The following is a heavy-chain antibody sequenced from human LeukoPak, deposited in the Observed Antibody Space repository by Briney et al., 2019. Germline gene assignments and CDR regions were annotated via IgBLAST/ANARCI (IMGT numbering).Heavy chain of an antibody. CDR3: ARGTPGYSGYDSWPC. Sequence: SVKVSCKASGYTFTSYDISWVRQAPGQGLEWMGGIIPIFGTANYAQKFQGRVTITADESTSTAYMELSSLRSEDTAVYYCARGTPGYSGYDSWPCWGQGTLVTVSS. CDR1: GYTFTSYD. J-gene: IGHJ4*02. CDR2: IIPIFGTA. D-gene: IGHD5-12*01. V-gene: IGHV1-69*13.